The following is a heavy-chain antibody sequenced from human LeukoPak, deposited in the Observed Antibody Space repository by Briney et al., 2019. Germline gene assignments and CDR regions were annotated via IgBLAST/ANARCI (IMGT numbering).Heavy chain of an antibody. V-gene: IGHV3-30*04. CDR2: ILYDGSNK. Sequence: GGSLRLSCAASGFTFSSYTLHWVRQAPGKGLEWVAVILYDGSNKYYADSVKGRFTISRDNSKNTLYLQMNSLRAEDTAVYYCADYPYSSGWYFDYWGQGTLVTVSS. J-gene: IGHJ4*02. D-gene: IGHD6-19*01. CDR3: ADYPYSSGWYFDY. CDR1: GFTFSSYT.